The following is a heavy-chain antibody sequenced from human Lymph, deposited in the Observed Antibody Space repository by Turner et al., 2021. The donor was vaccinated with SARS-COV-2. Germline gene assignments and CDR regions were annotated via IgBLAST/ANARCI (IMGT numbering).Heavy chain of an antibody. CDR3: ARDRDSSGWVDY. CDR2: ISYDESDK. D-gene: IGHD3-22*01. J-gene: IGHJ4*02. V-gene: IGHV3-30*04. Sequence: HVQLVESGGGVVQPVRSLRLSFAASGFTFSSYAMHWVRQAAGKGLEWVAFISYDESDKYYADSVKGRFTFSRDNSKNTLYLRMNSLRAEDTAVYNCARDRDSSGWVDYWGQGTLVTVSS. CDR1: GFTFSSYA.